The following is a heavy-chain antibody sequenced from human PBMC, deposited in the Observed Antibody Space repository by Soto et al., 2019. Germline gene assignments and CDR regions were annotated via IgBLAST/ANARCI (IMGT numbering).Heavy chain of an antibody. CDR2: IRSKANSYAT. CDR3: TSPDTAMAYDAFDI. D-gene: IGHD5-18*01. V-gene: IGHV3-73*01. CDR1: GFTFSGSA. J-gene: IGHJ3*02. Sequence: GGSLRLSCAASGFTFSGSAMHWVRQASGKGLEWVGRIRSKANSYATAYAASVKGRFTISRDDSKNTAYLQMNSLKTEDTAVYYCTSPDTAMAYDAFDIWGQGTMVTVSS.